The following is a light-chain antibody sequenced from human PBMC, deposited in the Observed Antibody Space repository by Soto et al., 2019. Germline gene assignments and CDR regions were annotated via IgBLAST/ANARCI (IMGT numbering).Light chain of an antibody. CDR3: QQYNSFGWT. J-gene: IGKJ1*01. CDR1: QSISSW. Sequence: DIQMTQSPSTLSSSIGDRVTITCRASQSISSWLAWYQQKPGKAPKLLSYKSSSLESGAPSRFSGSGSGTEFTLTISSLQPDDFASYYCQQYNSFGWTFGHGTKVEFK. CDR2: KSS. V-gene: IGKV1-5*03.